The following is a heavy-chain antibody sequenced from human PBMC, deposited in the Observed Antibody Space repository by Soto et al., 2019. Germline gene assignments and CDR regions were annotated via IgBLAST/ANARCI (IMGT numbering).Heavy chain of an antibody. CDR2: IIPLYGTA. Sequence: QVQLVQSGAEVKKPGSSVKVSCKPSGGTFSNHAISWVRQAPGQGLEWVGGIIPLYGTANYGQKFQGRVTITAEKSTSTAYMEMRSLRSEDTAIYYCARHSRASGHFYYGMDVWGQGTTISVSS. J-gene: IGHJ6*01. V-gene: IGHV1-69*06. D-gene: IGHD1-26*01. CDR3: ARHSRASGHFYYGMDV. CDR1: GGTFSNHA.